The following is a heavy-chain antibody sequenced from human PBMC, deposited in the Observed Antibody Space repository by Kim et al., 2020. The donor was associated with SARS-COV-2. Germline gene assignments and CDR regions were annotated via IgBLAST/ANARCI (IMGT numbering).Heavy chain of an antibody. CDR2: INHGAST. CDR3: ARGGIQQRSRFYYYFYVIDV. D-gene: IGHD1-1*01. V-gene: IGHV4-34*01. Sequence: SETLSLTCAVYGGSFSGNYWSWIRQTPGKGLEWIGEINHGASTNYNPSLKSRVTISVETSKNQFSLMVNSVTAADTGVYYCARGGIQQRSRFYYYFYVIDVWGQGTTVTVSS. CDR1: GGSFSGNY. J-gene: IGHJ6*02.